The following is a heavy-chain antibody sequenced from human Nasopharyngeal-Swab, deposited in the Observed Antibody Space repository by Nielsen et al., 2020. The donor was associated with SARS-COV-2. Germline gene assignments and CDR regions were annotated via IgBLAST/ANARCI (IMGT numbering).Heavy chain of an antibody. Sequence: GGSLRLSCAASGFTFSSYAMNWVRQAPGKGLEWVSAISGSGGSTYYADSMKGRFTISRDNSKNTLYLQMNSLRAGDTAVYYCARANTYYVQSGGSSHFDYWGQGTLVTVSS. V-gene: IGHV3-23*01. J-gene: IGHJ4*02. D-gene: IGHD2-15*01. CDR1: GFTFSSYA. CDR2: ISGSGGST. CDR3: ARANTYYVQSGGSSHFDY.